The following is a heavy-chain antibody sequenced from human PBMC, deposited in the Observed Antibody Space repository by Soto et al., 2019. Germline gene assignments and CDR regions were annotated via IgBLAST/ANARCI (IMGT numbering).Heavy chain of an antibody. Sequence: GASVKVSCKASGYTFTSYAMHWVRQAPGQRLEWMGWINAGNGNTKYSQKFQGRVTITRDTSASTAYMELNSLRAEDTAVYYCAKEGEYSSGWDNFDYWGQGTLVTVSS. J-gene: IGHJ4*02. V-gene: IGHV1-3*01. D-gene: IGHD6-19*01. CDR1: GYTFTSYA. CDR3: AKEGEYSSGWDNFDY. CDR2: INAGNGNT.